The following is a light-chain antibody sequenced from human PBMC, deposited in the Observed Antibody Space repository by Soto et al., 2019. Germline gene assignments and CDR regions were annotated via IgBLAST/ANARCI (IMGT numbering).Light chain of an antibody. CDR2: DVN. V-gene: IGLV2-14*03. CDR3: TSWTTSTTMI. Sequence: QSVLTQPASVSGSPGQSITISCTGTSSDIGAYNFVSWYQQHPGKAPKLMLYDVNIRPSGVSNRLSGSKSGNTASLTISGVQAGDEADYYCTSWTTSTTMIFGGGTQLTVL. J-gene: IGLJ2*01. CDR1: SSDIGAYNF.